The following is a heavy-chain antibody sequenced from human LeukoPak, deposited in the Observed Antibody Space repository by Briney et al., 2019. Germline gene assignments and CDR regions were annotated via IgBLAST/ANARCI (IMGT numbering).Heavy chain of an antibody. Sequence: GGSLRLSCAASGFTFSSYGMHWVRQAPGKGLEWVAVISYDGSNKYFADSVKGRFTISRDNSKNTLYLQMNSLRAEDTAVYYCVGGIQLWLVGDYWGQGTLVTVSS. CDR2: ISYDGSNK. V-gene: IGHV3-30*03. D-gene: IGHD5-18*01. CDR1: GFTFSSYG. CDR3: VGGIQLWLVGDY. J-gene: IGHJ4*02.